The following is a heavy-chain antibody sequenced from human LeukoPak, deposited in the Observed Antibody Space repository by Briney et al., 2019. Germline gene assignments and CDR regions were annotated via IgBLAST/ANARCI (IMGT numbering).Heavy chain of an antibody. J-gene: IGHJ4*02. CDR3: ARQARYFDGSGYSSEY. CDR1: GSSFTSYW. CDR2: IYPGDSDT. V-gene: IGHV5-51*01. D-gene: IGHD3-22*01. Sequence: PGESLKISSQGSGSSFTSYWSGWVRQMPGKGLEWMGIIYPGDSDTRYSPSFQGQVTISADKSISTAYLQWSSLKASDTDMYYCARQARYFDGSGYSSEYWGQGTLVTVSS.